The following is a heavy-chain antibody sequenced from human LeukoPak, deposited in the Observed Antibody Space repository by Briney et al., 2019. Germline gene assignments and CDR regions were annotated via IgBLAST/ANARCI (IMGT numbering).Heavy chain of an antibody. CDR3: AKSCSGSWSPFFDY. V-gene: IGHV3-23*01. Sequence: GGSLRLSCAASGFTFSSYAMSWVRQAPGKGLEWVPAITDSGGSTYYADSVKGRFTISRDNSKNTLYLQMNSLRAEDPAVYYCAKSCSGSWSPFFDYWGQGTLVTVSS. CDR2: ITDSGGST. CDR1: GFTFSSYA. J-gene: IGHJ4*02. D-gene: IGHD6-13*01.